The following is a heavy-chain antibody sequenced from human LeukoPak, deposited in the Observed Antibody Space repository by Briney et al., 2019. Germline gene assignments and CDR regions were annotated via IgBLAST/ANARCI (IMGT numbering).Heavy chain of an antibody. CDR1: GFTFSSYW. D-gene: IGHD3-10*01. CDR3: ARAGVLWFGESKFDY. J-gene: IGHJ4*02. CDR2: IKEDGSEK. V-gene: IGHV3-7*03. Sequence: PGGSLRLSCAASGFTFSSYWMSWVRQAPGKGLEWVANIKEDGSEKYYVDSVKGRFTISRDNAKNSLYLQMNSLRAEDTAVYYCARAGVLWFGESKFDYWGQGTQVTVSS.